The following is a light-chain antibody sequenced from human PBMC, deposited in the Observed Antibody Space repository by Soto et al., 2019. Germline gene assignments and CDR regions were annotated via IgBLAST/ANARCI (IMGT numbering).Light chain of an antibody. CDR3: HQYNKWPVFT. J-gene: IGKJ3*01. Sequence: IVLTQSPAILSLSPGRRATLSCRASQSVSSNLAWYQQRPGQAPRLLFYSASTRAPGIPARFSGSGSGTEFTLTISSLQSEDFAVYYCHQYNKWPVFTFGPGTRVDI. CDR2: SAS. V-gene: IGKV3-15*01. CDR1: QSVSSN.